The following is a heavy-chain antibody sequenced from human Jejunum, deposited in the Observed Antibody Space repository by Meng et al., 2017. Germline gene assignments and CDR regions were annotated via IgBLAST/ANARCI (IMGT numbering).Heavy chain of an antibody. CDR2: ISTNSGGT. CDR1: GYTFTGYN. CDR3: ARGHNYGFEY. Sequence: QVQLVQSGAEVKKPGASVKVSCKTSGYTFTGYNMHWARQAPGQGLEWMGRISTNSGGTDYAQKFKGRVTMTRDTSISTAYMELSGLRSDDTAVYYCARGHNYGFEYWGQGTLVTVSS. V-gene: IGHV1-2*06. D-gene: IGHD5-18*01. J-gene: IGHJ4*02.